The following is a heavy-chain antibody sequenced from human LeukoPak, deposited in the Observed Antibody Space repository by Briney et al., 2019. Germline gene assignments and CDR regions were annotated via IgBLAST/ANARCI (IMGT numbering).Heavy chain of an antibody. CDR3: ARLPRVDTAMVTEYYFDY. J-gene: IGHJ4*02. CDR1: GYSFTSYW. V-gene: IGHV5-51*01. CDR2: IYPGDSDT. Sequence: GASLKISCKGSGYSFTSYWIGWVRQMPGKGLEWMGIIYPGDSDTRYSPSFQGQVTISADKSISTAYLQWSSLKASDTAMYYCARLPRVDTAMVTEYYFDYWGQGTLVTVSS. D-gene: IGHD5-18*01.